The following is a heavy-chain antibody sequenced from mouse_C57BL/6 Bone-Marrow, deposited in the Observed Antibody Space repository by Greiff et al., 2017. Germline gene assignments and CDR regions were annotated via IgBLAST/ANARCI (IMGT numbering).Heavy chain of an antibody. D-gene: IGHD2-4*01. CDR2: IRSKSNNYAT. CDR3: VRHADYDDVAYYFDY. CDR1: GFSFNTYA. V-gene: IGHV10-1*01. J-gene: IGHJ2*01. Sequence: EVKVEESGGGLVQPKGSLKLSCAASGFSFNTYAMNWVRQAPGKGLEWVVRIRSKSNNYATYYADSVKDRFTISRDDSESMLYLQMNNLKTEDTAMYYCVRHADYDDVAYYFDYWGQGTTLTVSS.